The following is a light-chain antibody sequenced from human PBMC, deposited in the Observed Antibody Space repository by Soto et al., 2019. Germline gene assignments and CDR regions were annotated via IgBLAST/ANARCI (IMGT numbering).Light chain of an antibody. CDR2: DAS. J-gene: IGKJ2*02. CDR3: QQYYRSCT. CDR1: QSVTVW. Sequence: DIQLTQSPSTLSASVGDRVTITCRASQSVTVWLAWYQQKPGKAPKLLIYDASSLQSGVPSRFSGSGSGTEFSLTISSLQPDDFATYYCQQYYRSCTFGQGTKVEIK. V-gene: IGKV1-5*01.